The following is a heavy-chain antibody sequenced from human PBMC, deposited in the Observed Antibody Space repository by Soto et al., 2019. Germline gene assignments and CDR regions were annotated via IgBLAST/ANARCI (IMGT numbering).Heavy chain of an antibody. CDR2: IYKSTTT. J-gene: IGHJ5*01. CDR3: ARGRYCLTGRCFPNWFDS. D-gene: IGHD2-15*01. V-gene: IGHV4-30-4*01. CDR1: GDSISTVDYF. Sequence: SETLSLTGSVSGDSISTVDYFWAWIRQPPGQALEYIGYIYKSTTTYYNPSFESRVAISLDTSKSQFSLTVTSVTAADTAVYFCARGRYCLTGRCFPNWFDSWGQGTLVTVSS.